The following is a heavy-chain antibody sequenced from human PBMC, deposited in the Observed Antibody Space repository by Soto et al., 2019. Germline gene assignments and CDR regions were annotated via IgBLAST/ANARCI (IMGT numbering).Heavy chain of an antibody. CDR2: MQPSTGRT. Sequence: QVQLVQSGAEVREPGASVKVSCKASGYSFTSLDINWVRQTAGQGLEWMGWMQPSTGRTGYAQTFQGRVTMTRDTSLTTAYMELTTLTSDDTAFYYCARGGSAGVDYGGQGTLATVSS. D-gene: IGHD6-19*01. CDR3: ARGGSAGVDY. J-gene: IGHJ4*02. CDR1: GYSFTSLD. V-gene: IGHV1-8*01.